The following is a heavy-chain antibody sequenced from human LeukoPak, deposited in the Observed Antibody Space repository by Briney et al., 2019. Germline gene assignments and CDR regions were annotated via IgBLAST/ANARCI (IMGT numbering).Heavy chain of an antibody. CDR3: ERDLYYFESSGYYASDY. J-gene: IGHJ4*02. D-gene: IGHD3-22*01. Sequence: GGSLRLSCEASGFTFSTYWMSWVRQAPGKGLEWVGNINQDGTEKHFVDSMRGRFTISRDNAKNSLVLQMNSLTDEDTAMYFCERDLYYFESSGYYASDYWGQGTLVTVSS. V-gene: IGHV3-7*01. CDR2: INQDGTEK. CDR1: GFTFSTYW.